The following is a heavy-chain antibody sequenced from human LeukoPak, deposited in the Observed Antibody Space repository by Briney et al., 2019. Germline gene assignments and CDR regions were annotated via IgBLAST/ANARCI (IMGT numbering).Heavy chain of an antibody. CDR1: GYTFTSYG. CDR3: ARGHPYSSSWYGDVPWFDP. V-gene: IGHV1-18*01. J-gene: IGHJ5*02. CDR2: ISAYNGNT. D-gene: IGHD6-13*01. Sequence: GASVKVSCTASGYTFTSYGISWVRQAPGQGLEWMGWISAYNGNTNYAQKLQGRVTMTTDTSTSTAYMELSSLRSEDTAVYYCARGHPYSSSWYGDVPWFDPWGQGTLVTVSS.